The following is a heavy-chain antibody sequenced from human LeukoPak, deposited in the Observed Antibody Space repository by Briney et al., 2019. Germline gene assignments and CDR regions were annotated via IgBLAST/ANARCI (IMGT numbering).Heavy chain of an antibody. Sequence: ASVKVSCKASGYSFTNYYTHWVRQAPGQGLEWMGVINPSATSATYTQKFQGRVTMTGDTSTTTVYMELSSLTSDDTAVYYCAEEKQNTANFDYWGQGTLVTVSS. V-gene: IGHV1-46*01. CDR2: INPSATSA. CDR1: GYSFTNYY. D-gene: IGHD2/OR15-2a*01. J-gene: IGHJ4*02. CDR3: AEEKQNTANFDY.